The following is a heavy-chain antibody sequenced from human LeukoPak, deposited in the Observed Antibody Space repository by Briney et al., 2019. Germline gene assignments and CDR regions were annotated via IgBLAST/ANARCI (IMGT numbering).Heavy chain of an antibody. CDR3: AKPSGILLITNPQS. Sequence: GGSLRLSCAASGFTFSTYAMSWVRQAPGKGLEWVSGIGGSGDYTYYADSVKGRFTISRDNSKNTLYLQMNSLRAEDTAVYYCAKPSGILLITNPQSWGQGTLVTVSA. CDR2: IGGSGDYT. V-gene: IGHV3-23*01. CDR1: GFTFSTYA. D-gene: IGHD1-26*01. J-gene: IGHJ5*02.